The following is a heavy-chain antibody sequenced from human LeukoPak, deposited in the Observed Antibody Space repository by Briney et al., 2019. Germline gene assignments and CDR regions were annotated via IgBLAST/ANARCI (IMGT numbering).Heavy chain of an antibody. CDR3: ARVTYYYDSSGHPDY. D-gene: IGHD3-22*01. CDR2: ISAYNGNT. Sequence: ASVKVSCKASGYTFTSYGISWVRQAPGQGLEWMGWISAYNGNTNYAQKLQGRVTMTTDTSTSTAYKELRSLRSDDTAVYYCARVTYYYDSSGHPDYWGQGTLVTVSS. J-gene: IGHJ4*02. CDR1: GYTFTSYG. V-gene: IGHV1-18*01.